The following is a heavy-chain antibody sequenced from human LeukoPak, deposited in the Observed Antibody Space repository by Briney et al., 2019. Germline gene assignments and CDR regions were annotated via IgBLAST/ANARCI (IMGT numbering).Heavy chain of an antibody. Sequence: ASVKVSCKASGYTFTSYGISWVRQAPGQGLEWMGWINPNSGGTNYAQKFQGRVTMTRDTSISTAYMELSRLRSDDTAVYYCARDQYCSSTSCSYYGMDVWGQGTTVTVSS. V-gene: IGHV1-2*02. CDR2: INPNSGGT. CDR3: ARDQYCSSTSCSYYGMDV. J-gene: IGHJ6*02. CDR1: GYTFTSYG. D-gene: IGHD2-2*01.